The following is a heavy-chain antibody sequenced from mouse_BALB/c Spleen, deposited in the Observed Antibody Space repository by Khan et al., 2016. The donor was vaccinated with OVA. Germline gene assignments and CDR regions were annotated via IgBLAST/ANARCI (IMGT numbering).Heavy chain of an antibody. CDR3: ARNGVFHYHVYGGMDY. J-gene: IGHJ4*01. CDR1: GFSLINYG. V-gene: IGHV2-2*01. D-gene: IGHD1-2*01. CDR2: IWSGGST. Sequence: QVQLKESGPGLVQPSQNLSITCTVSGFSLINYGVHWVRQSPGKALEWLGVIWSGGSTDYNAAFISRLSITKDNSKSQIFFKMNSLQADDTAIYYCARNGVFHYHVYGGMDYWGQGTSVTVSS.